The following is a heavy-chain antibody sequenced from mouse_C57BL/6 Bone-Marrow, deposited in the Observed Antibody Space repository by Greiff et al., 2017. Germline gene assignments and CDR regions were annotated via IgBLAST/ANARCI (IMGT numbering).Heavy chain of an antibody. CDR1: GYTFTSYW. CDR2: INPSSGYT. CDR3: AVYYGSSYGYFDV. D-gene: IGHD1-1*01. V-gene: IGHV1-7*01. J-gene: IGHJ1*03. Sequence: QVQLQQSGAELAKPGASVTLSCKASGYTFTSYWMHWVKQRPGQGLEWIGYINPSSGYTKYNQKFKDKATLTADKSSSTAYMRLSSLTYEDSAVYYCAVYYGSSYGYFDVWGTGTTVTVSS.